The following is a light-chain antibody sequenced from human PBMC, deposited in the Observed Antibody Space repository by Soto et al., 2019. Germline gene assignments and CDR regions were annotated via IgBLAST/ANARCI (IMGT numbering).Light chain of an antibody. CDR1: QSITSH. V-gene: IGKV3-11*01. CDR2: NES. Sequence: EIVFTQAPATLSFSQGERATLSCRASQSITSHLAWYQHKPGQPPRLLIYNESKRATGIPARFSGSGSGTDFSLTISSLEPEDVAVYYCQQRYSWLRALGPGTKVDIK. CDR3: QQRYSWLRA. J-gene: IGKJ1*01.